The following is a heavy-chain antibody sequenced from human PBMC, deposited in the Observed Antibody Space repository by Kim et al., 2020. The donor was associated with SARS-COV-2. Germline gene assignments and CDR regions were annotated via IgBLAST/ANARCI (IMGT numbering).Heavy chain of an antibody. V-gene: IGHV3-66*01. CDR2: IYSGGST. Sequence: GGSLRLSCAASGFTVSSNYMSWVRQAPGKGLEWVSVIYSGGSTYYTDSVKGRFTISRDNSKNTLYLQMNSLRAEDTAVYYCARDSKPYCSGGSCYRYYYMDVWGKGPTVTVSS. CDR1: GFTVSSNY. CDR3: ARDSKPYCSGGSCYRYYYMDV. J-gene: IGHJ6*03. D-gene: IGHD2-15*01.